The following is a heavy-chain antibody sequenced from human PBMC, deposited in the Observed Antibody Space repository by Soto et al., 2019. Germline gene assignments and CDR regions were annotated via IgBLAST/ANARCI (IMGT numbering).Heavy chain of an antibody. D-gene: IGHD3-22*01. CDR2: IYAGTIT. J-gene: IGHJ4*02. V-gene: IGHV3-53*05. Sequence: GGSLRLSCAVSGITVSSYYMSWVRQAAGKGLEWVSVIYAGTITYYADSVKGRFTIYRDNSKNTLNLEMNSLRVEDTAVYYCARIPYDNSGTIFDHWGQGTLVTVSS. CDR1: GITVSSYY. CDR3: ARIPYDNSGTIFDH.